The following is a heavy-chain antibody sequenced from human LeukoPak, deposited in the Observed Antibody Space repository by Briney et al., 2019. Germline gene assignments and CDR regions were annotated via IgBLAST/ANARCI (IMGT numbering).Heavy chain of an antibody. V-gene: IGHV4-34*01. Sequence: SETLSHTCAVYGGSFSGYYWSWIRQPPGKGLEWIGEINHSGSTNYTPSLQSRVTISVDTSKNQLSLKLSSGTAADTAVYYCARGSRSIAARFEYFQHWGQGTLVTVSS. J-gene: IGHJ1*01. CDR3: ARGSRSIAARFEYFQH. CDR2: INHSGST. D-gene: IGHD6-6*01. CDR1: GGSFSGYY.